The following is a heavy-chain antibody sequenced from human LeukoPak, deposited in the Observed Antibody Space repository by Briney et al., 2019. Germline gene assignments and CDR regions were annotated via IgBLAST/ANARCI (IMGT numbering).Heavy chain of an antibody. Sequence: GASVKVSCKTSGYTFTSYYMHWVRQAPGQGLEWMGIINPSGGSTSYAQKFQGRVTMTRDMSTSTVYMELSSLRSEDTAVYYCARDSIFGVVIIPHYYYYMDVWGKGTTVTVSS. CDR3: ARDSIFGVVIIPHYYYYMDV. CDR1: GYTFTSYY. V-gene: IGHV1-46*01. D-gene: IGHD3-3*01. J-gene: IGHJ6*03. CDR2: INPSGGST.